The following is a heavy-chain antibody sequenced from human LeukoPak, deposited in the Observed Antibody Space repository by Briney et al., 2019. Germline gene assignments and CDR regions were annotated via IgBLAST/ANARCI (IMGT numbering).Heavy chain of an antibody. D-gene: IGHD3-22*01. J-gene: IGHJ1*01. V-gene: IGHV3-9*01. CDR2: ISWNSGII. CDR1: GFTFDDSA. CDR3: AKAPPYYSDSSGYFQH. Sequence: GRSLRLSCAASGFTFDDSAMHWVRQVPGKGLEWVSGISWNSGIIDYADSVKGRFTTSRDNAKNSLYLQMNNLRPDDTAFYYCAKAPPYYSDSSGYFQHWGQGTLVTVSS.